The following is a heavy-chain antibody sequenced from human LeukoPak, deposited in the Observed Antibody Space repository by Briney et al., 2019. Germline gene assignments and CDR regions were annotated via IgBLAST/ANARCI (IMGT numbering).Heavy chain of an antibody. D-gene: IGHD3-10*01. CDR3: ARLSYDQLLWFGESDY. J-gene: IGHJ4*02. V-gene: IGHV3-30-3*01. CDR1: GFTFSSYA. CDR2: ISYDGSNK. Sequence: GGSLRLSCAASGFTFSSYAMHWVRQAPGKGLEWVAVISYDGSNKYYADSVKGRFTISRDNSKNTLYLQMNSLRAEDTAVYYCARLSYDQLLWFGESDYWGQGTLVTVSS.